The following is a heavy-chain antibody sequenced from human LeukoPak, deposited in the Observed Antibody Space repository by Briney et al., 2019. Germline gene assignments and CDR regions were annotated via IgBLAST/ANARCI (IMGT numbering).Heavy chain of an antibody. J-gene: IGHJ4*02. CDR3: ATGYTSGTRIDY. V-gene: IGHV3-21*01. D-gene: IGHD6-19*01. Sequence: PGGSLRLSCAASGFTFSAFSMNWVRQAPGKGLEWVSAISSSSSDIYYTDSVKGRFTISRDNANNFLYLQVSSLRAEDTAVYYCATGYTSGTRIDYWGQGTLVSVS. CDR2: ISSSSSDI. CDR1: GFTFSAFS.